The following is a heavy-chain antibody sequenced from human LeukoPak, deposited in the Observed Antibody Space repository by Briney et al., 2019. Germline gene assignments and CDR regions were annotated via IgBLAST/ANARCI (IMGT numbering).Heavy chain of an antibody. Sequence: ASVKVSCKTSGYTFTDYYIRWVRQAPGQGLEWMGWINPNSGETNSAQKFQGRVTMTGDTSISTAYMELRRVTSDDTAVYYCARDRGYSNTERGFDYWGQGTLVTVSS. D-gene: IGHD4-11*01. CDR3: ARDRGYSNTERGFDY. V-gene: IGHV1-2*02. CDR2: INPNSGET. CDR1: GYTFTDYY. J-gene: IGHJ4*02.